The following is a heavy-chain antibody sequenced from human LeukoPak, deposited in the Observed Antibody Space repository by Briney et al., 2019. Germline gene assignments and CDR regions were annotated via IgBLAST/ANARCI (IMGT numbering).Heavy chain of an antibody. CDR3: ARDRPNYYGSDGHYYRRDGDY. D-gene: IGHD3-22*01. CDR2: ITSRGEST. V-gene: IGHV3-23*01. J-gene: IGHJ4*02. CDR1: GFTFSIYA. Sequence: GGSLRLSCAASGFTFSIYAMSWVRQAPGKGRQWVSSITSRGESTWYVDSVKGRFTSTRDNSENTLYLQMHSLRAEDTAVYYCARDRPNYYGSDGHYYRRDGDYWGRGTLVSVSS.